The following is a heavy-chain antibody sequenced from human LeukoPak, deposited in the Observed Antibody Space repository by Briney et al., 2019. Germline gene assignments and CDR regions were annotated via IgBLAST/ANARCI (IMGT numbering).Heavy chain of an antibody. D-gene: IGHD3-22*01. J-gene: IGHJ4*02. CDR1: GMTFSNHW. CDR2: IKTDGRTT. CDR3: TTGPSFGYEW. V-gene: IGHV3-74*01. Sequence: GGSLRLSCAASGMTFSNHWMHWVRQAPGKGLVWVSLIKTDGRTTIYADSVMGRFTISRDDGKSTLYLQMNSLRAEDTAIYYCTTGPSFGYEWWGQGTVVTVSS.